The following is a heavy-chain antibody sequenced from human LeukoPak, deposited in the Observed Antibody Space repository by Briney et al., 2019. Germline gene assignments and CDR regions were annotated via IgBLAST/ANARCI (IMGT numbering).Heavy chain of an antibody. CDR2: IYTSGST. CDR1: GGSISSGSYY. CDR3: ARETRWLQNNDAFDI. J-gene: IGHJ3*02. Sequence: PSETLSLTCTVSGGSISSGSYYWSWIRQPAGKGLEWIGRIYTSGSTNYNPSLKSRVTISVDTSKNQSSLKLSSVTAADTAVYYCARETRWLQNNDAFDIWGQGTMVTVSS. V-gene: IGHV4-61*02. D-gene: IGHD5-24*01.